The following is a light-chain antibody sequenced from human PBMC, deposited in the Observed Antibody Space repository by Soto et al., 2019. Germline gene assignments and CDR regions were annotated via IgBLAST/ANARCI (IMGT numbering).Light chain of an antibody. J-gene: IGLJ1*01. CDR2: EVS. V-gene: IGLV2-14*01. CDR1: SSDVGGYNY. Sequence: QSVRTEPACVSVSPGQSITISCTGTSSDVGGYNYVSWYQQHPGKAPKLMIYEVSNRPSGVSNRFSGSKSGNTASLTISGLQAEDEADYYCSSYTSSSTLEIFGTGTKVTVL. CDR3: SSYTSSSTLEI.